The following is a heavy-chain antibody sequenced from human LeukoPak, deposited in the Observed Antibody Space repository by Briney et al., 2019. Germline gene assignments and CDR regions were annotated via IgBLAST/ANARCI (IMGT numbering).Heavy chain of an antibody. CDR2: IYYTGNT. CDR3: ARVLAAAGNNWFDP. V-gene: IGHV4-30-4*07. CDR1: GGSISSGGYS. J-gene: IGHJ5*02. Sequence: PSETLSLTCAVSGGSISSGGYSWSWIRQPPGKAMEFIAYIYYTGNTYFNPSLKSRVTISVDTSKNQFSLKLSSVTAADTAVYYCARVLAAAGNNWFDPWGQGTLVTVSS. D-gene: IGHD6-13*01.